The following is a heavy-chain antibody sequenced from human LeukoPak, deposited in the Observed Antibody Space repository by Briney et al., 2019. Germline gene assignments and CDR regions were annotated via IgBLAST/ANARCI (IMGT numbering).Heavy chain of an antibody. J-gene: IGHJ4*02. Sequence: PGGSLRLSCAASGFTFSSYSMNWVRQAPGKGLEWVSYISSSSSTIYYADSVKGRFTISRDNAKNSLYLQMNSLRAEDTAVYYCAKLTVTTLNYWGQGTLVTVSS. D-gene: IGHD4-17*01. CDR2: ISSSSSTI. CDR1: GFTFSSYS. V-gene: IGHV3-48*01. CDR3: AKLTVTTLNY.